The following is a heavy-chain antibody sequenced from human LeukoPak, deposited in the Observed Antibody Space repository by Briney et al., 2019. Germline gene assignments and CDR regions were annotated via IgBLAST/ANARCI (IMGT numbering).Heavy chain of an antibody. CDR1: GFIFSNYG. CDR3: AKDLEYYGSGSYGGIFDY. V-gene: IGHV3-30*18. Sequence: PGRSLRLSCAASGFIFSNYGMHWVRQAPGKGLEWVTVISNAGSNKYYADSVKGRFTISRDNSKNTLYLQLNSLRAEDTAVYYCAKDLEYYGSGSYGGIFDYWGQGTLVTVSP. CDR2: ISNAGSNK. J-gene: IGHJ4*02. D-gene: IGHD3-10*01.